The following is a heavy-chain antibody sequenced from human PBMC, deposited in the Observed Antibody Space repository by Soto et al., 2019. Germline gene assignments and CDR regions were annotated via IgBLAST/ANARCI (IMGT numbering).Heavy chain of an antibody. J-gene: IGHJ6*02. D-gene: IGHD6-6*01. CDR3: ARGENVEYSSSPGMDV. Sequence: KSSETLSLTCTVSGGSISSGGYYWSWIRQHPGKGLEWIGYIYYSGSTYYNPSLKSRVTISVDTSKNQFSLKLSSVTAADTAVYYCARGENVEYSSSPGMDVWGQGTTVTVSS. V-gene: IGHV4-31*03. CDR2: IYYSGST. CDR1: GGSISSGGYY.